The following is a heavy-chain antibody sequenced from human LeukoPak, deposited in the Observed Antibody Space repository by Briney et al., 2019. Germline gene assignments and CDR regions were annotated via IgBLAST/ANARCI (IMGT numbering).Heavy chain of an antibody. J-gene: IGHJ4*02. D-gene: IGHD6-13*01. V-gene: IGHV1-3*01. CDR3: ARDVLYGVGYSNSWYDY. Sequence: GASVKVSCKASGYTFTSYAMHWVRQAPGQRLEWMGWINAGNGNTKYSQKFQGRVTMTTDTSTSTTYMDLRSLRSDDTAVYYCARDVLYGVGYSNSWYDYWGQRTLVTVSS. CDR1: GYTFTSYA. CDR2: INAGNGNT.